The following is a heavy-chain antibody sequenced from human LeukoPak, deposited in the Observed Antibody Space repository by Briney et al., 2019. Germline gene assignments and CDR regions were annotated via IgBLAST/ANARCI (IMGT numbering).Heavy chain of an antibody. V-gene: IGHV1-18*01. J-gene: IGHJ4*02. CDR1: GYTFTSYG. Sequence: ASVKVSCKASGYTFTSYGISWVRQAPGQGLEWMGWISAYNGNTNYAQKLQGRVTMTTDTSTSTAYMELRSLRSDDTAVYYCARGPPYSWNYVSYYFDYWGQGTLVTVSS. CDR3: ARGPPYSWNYVSYYFDY. D-gene: IGHD1-7*01. CDR2: ISAYNGNT.